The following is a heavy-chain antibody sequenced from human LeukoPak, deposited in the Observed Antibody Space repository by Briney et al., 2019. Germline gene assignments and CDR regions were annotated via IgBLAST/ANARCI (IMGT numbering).Heavy chain of an antibody. J-gene: IGHJ4*02. CDR3: ARDLGDGYTPQAFDY. CDR2: IWFDGNNK. D-gene: IGHD5-24*01. Sequence: GGSLRLSCAASGFTFSSCDMHWVRQAPGKGLEWVAVIWFDGNNKYYADSVKGRFTISRDNSKNTLYLQTNSLRAEDTAVYYCARDLGDGYTPQAFDYWGQGTLVTVAS. CDR1: GFTFSSCD. V-gene: IGHV3-33*01.